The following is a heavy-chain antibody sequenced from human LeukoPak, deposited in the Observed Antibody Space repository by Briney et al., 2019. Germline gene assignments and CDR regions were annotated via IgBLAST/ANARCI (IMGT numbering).Heavy chain of an antibody. J-gene: IGHJ6*02. D-gene: IGHD3-10*01. CDR3: ARGGAVRGYYYYGMDV. V-gene: IGHV4-34*01. Sequence: SETLSLTCAVYGGSFSGYYWSWIRQPPGKGLEWIGEISHSGSTNYNPSLKSRVTISVDTSKNQFSLKLSSVTAADTAVYYCARGGAVRGYYYYGMDVWGQGTTVTVSS. CDR2: ISHSGST. CDR1: GGSFSGYY.